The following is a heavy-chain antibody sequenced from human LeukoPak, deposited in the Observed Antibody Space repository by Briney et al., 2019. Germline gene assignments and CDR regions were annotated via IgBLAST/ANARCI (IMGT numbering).Heavy chain of an antibody. CDR2: IYYSGST. D-gene: IGHD3-10*01. Sequence: SQTLSLTCTVSGGSISSGGYYWSWIRQHPGKGLEWIGYIYYSGSTYYNPSLKSRVTISVDTSKNQFSLKLSSVTAADTAVYYCARGLGSGREYYYYGMDVWGKGTTVTVSS. CDR3: ARGLGSGREYYYYGMDV. J-gene: IGHJ6*04. V-gene: IGHV4-31*03. CDR1: GGSISSGGYY.